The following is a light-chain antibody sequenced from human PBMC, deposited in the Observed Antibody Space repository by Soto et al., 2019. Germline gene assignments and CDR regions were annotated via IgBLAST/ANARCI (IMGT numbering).Light chain of an antibody. Sequence: IVMTQYPATLSLSPGARATLFCRASQSVSSNLAWYQQKPGQAPRLLIYGISTRATGIPARFSGSGSGTEFTLTISSLQSEDFAVYYCQQRSNWPRTFGQGTKVDIK. CDR1: QSVSSN. J-gene: IGKJ1*01. CDR2: GIS. V-gene: IGKV3-15*01. CDR3: QQRSNWPRT.